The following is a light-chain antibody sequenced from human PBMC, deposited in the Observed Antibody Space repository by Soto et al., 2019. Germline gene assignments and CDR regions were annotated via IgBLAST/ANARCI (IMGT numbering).Light chain of an antibody. CDR1: SSDIGASNY. V-gene: IGLV2-14*03. Sequence: QSALTQPASASGSPGQSITISCTGTSSDIGASNYVSWYQHHPGKAPKLIIYDVSDRPSGVPHRFSGSKSGNTASLIISGLQAEDEAYYYCSSYTGGNTYVFGAGTKLTVL. CDR3: SSYTGGNTYV. J-gene: IGLJ1*01. CDR2: DVS.